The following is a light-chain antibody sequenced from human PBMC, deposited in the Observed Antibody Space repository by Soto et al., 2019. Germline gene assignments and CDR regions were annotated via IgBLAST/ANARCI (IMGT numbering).Light chain of an antibody. CDR1: ASDVGSYKL. CDR3: CSYADGRYV. V-gene: IGLV2-23*01. Sequence: QSALTQPASVSGSPGQSITISCTGTASDVGSYKLVSWYQHHPGKAPKLMIYDDTLRPSGLSNRFSGSRSGNTASLTISGLQADDEADYYCCSYADGRYVFGTGTKLTVL. CDR2: DDT. J-gene: IGLJ1*01.